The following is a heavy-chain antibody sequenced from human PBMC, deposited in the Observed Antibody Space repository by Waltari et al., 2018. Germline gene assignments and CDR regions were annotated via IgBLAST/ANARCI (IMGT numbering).Heavy chain of an antibody. Sequence: QVQLQQSGAGLVKPSETLSLTCAVYADSFNGYYWNWIRQTPGKGLEWVGRINLRGTTSYNPSLTGRVAISIDTSKNQFALELNSMSAADTAVYYCARHTRRSWSVWFDSWGQGTLVTVSS. CDR2: INLRGTT. V-gene: IGHV4-34*02. D-gene: IGHD2-15*01. CDR3: ARHTRRSWSVWFDS. CDR1: ADSFNGYY. J-gene: IGHJ5*01.